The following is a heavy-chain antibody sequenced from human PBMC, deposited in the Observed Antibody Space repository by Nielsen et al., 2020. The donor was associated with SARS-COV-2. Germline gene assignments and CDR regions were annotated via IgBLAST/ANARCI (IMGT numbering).Heavy chain of an antibody. D-gene: IGHD2-15*01. CDR1: GFTFSSYA. CDR3: ARGRPVCSGGSCYSKYFQH. J-gene: IGHJ1*01. CDR2: ISSSGGST. V-gene: IGHV3-23*01. Sequence: GESLKISCAASGFTFSSYAMSWVRQAPGTGLEWVSAISSSGGSTYYADSVKGRFTISRDNAKNSLYLQMNSLRAEDTAVYYCARGRPVCSGGSCYSKYFQHWGQGTLVTVSS.